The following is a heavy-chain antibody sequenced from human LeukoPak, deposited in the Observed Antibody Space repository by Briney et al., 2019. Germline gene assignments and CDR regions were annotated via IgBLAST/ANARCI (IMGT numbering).Heavy chain of an antibody. J-gene: IGHJ4*02. Sequence: GGSLRLSCAAFGFTVSSDYITWVRQAPGKGLEWVSVVYSGGETYYAESVKGRFTVSRDNSKNTVYLQMNSLRAEDTAVYFCARGGIAARPSDSWGQGTLVTVSS. CDR2: VYSGGET. D-gene: IGHD6-6*01. V-gene: IGHV3-66*01. CDR1: GFTVSSDY. CDR3: ARGGIAARPSDS.